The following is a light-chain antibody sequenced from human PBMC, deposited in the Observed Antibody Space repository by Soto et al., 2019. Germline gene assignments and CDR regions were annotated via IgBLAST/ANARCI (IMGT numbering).Light chain of an antibody. Sequence: EIVLTQSPATLSLSPGERATLSCRASQSVYSSLAWYQQKPGQAPRLLIYDASNRATGVPGRFSGSGSGTDFTLTISTLEPEDFAVYYCHKCSNWPYTFGQGTKLEIK. CDR2: DAS. J-gene: IGKJ2*01. CDR1: QSVYSS. CDR3: HKCSNWPYT. V-gene: IGKV3-11*01.